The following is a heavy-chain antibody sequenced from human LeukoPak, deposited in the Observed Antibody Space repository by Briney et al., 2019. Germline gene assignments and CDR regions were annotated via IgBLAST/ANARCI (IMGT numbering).Heavy chain of an antibody. J-gene: IGHJ4*02. Sequence: GGSMRLSCAASGFTFSSYAMSWVRHTPGAGLEWVSTISGSGGSTYYADSVKGRFTSSSDDSKNTLYLQMNSLRAEDTALYYCAKDRYPGYYDYWGQGSLVTVYS. CDR1: GFTFSSYA. CDR2: ISGSGGST. CDR3: AKDRYPGYYDY. V-gene: IGHV3-23*01. D-gene: IGHD3-3*01.